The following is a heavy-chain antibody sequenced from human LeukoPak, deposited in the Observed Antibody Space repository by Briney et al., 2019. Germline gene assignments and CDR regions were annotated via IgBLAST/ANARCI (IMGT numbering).Heavy chain of an antibody. J-gene: IGHJ4*02. CDR3: ASSPKGQLWNLKV. CDR2: ISGSGGST. D-gene: IGHD5-18*01. V-gene: IGHV3-23*01. CDR1: GFTFSSYA. Sequence: PGGSLRLSCAASGFTFSSYAMSWVRQAPGKGLEWVSAISGSGGSTYYADSVKGRFTISRDNSKNTLYLQLSSLRAEDTAMFYCASSPKGQLWNLKVWGQGTLVTVSS.